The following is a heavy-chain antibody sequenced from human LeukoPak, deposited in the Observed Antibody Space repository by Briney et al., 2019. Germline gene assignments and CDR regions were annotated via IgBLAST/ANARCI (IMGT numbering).Heavy chain of an antibody. Sequence: ASVKVSCKASGYTFTSYDINWVRQAPGQGLEWMGWINPNSGGTHYAQKFQGRVTMTRDTSISTAYMELSRLRSDDTAVYYCARGQQWLEAFDYWGRGTLVTVSS. D-gene: IGHD6-19*01. J-gene: IGHJ4*02. CDR2: INPNSGGT. CDR3: ARGQQWLEAFDY. CDR1: GYTFTSYD. V-gene: IGHV1-2*02.